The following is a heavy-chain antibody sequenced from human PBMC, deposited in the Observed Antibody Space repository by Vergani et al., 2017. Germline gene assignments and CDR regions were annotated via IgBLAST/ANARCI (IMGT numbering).Heavy chain of an antibody. D-gene: IGHD3-22*01. J-gene: IGHJ3*02. CDR1: GYPFTSYS. CDR3: ARGLKIYYYDSSGYYSGAVDI. CDR2: INPSGGST. V-gene: IGHV1-46*01. Sequence: QVQLVQSGAEVKKPGASVKVSCKASGYPFTSYSMHWVRQAPGQGLEWMGIINPSGGSTSYAQKFQGRVTMTRDTSTSTVYMELSSLRSEDTAVYYCARGLKIYYYDSSGYYSGAVDIWGQGTMVTVSS.